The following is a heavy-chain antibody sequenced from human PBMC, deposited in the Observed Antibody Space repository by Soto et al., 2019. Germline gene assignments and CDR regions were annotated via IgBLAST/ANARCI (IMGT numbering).Heavy chain of an antibody. V-gene: IGHV1-69*13. CDR1: GGTFSSYA. Sequence: SVKVSCKASGGTFSSYAISWVRQAPGQGLEWMGGIIPIFGTANYAQKFQGRVTITADESTSTAYMELSSLRSEDTAVYYCARGVVVVPAASPNFDYWGQGTLVTAPQ. J-gene: IGHJ4*02. CDR2: IIPIFGTA. D-gene: IGHD2-2*01. CDR3: ARGVVVVPAASPNFDY.